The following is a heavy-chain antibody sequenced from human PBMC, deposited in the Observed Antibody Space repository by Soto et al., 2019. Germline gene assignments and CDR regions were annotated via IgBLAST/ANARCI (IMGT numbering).Heavy chain of an antibody. CDR2: ISYSGST. CDR1: GDSVSSGSYC. V-gene: IGHV4-61*01. CDR3: ARDIRGYSRAFDY. J-gene: IGHJ4*02. D-gene: IGHD5-18*01. Sequence: PSETLSLTCTVSGDSVSSGSYCWTWVRQPPGKGLEWIGYISYSGSTNYNPSLQSRVTISIDTFKNQFSLKLTSVTAADTAFYYCARDIRGYSRAFDYWGQGIMVTVSS.